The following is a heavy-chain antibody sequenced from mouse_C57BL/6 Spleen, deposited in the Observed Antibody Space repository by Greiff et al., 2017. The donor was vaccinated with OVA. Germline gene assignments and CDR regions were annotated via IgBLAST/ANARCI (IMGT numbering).Heavy chain of an antibody. CDR1: GFNIKDDY. V-gene: IGHV14-4*01. Sequence: EVQVVESGAELVRPGASVKLSCTASGFNIKDDYMHWVKQRPEQGLEWIGWIDPENGDTEYASKFQGKATITADTSSNTAYLQLSSLTSEDTAVYYCTTHYGSSAWFAYWGQGTLVTVSA. D-gene: IGHD1-1*01. CDR3: TTHYGSSAWFAY. J-gene: IGHJ3*01. CDR2: IDPENGDT.